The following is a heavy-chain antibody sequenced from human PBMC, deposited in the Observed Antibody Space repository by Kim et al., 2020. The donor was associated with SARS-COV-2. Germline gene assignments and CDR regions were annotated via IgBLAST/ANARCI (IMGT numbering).Heavy chain of an antibody. CDR1: GFTFSSYA. CDR3: AREPVLRYFDWERAFDI. CDR2: ISYDGSNK. Sequence: GGSLRLSCAASGFTFSSYAMHWVRQAPGKGLGWVAVISYDGSNKYYADSVKGRFTISRDNSKNTLYLQMNSLRAEDTAVYYCAREPVLRYFDWERAFDIWGQGTMVTVSS. D-gene: IGHD3-9*01. V-gene: IGHV3-30*04. J-gene: IGHJ3*02.